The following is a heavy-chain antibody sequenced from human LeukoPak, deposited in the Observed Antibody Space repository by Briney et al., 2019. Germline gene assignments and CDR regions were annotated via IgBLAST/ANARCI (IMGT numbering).Heavy chain of an antibody. CDR1: GGSISSGDYY. CDR2: IYYSGST. Sequence: PSETLSLTCTVSGGSISSGDYYWSWIRQSPGKGLEWIGYIYYSGSTYYNPSLKSRVTISVDTSKNQFSLKLSSVTAADTAVYYCARGERITIFGVVSPKGWFDPWGQGTLVIVSS. J-gene: IGHJ5*02. V-gene: IGHV4-30-4*01. CDR3: ARGERITIFGVVSPKGWFDP. D-gene: IGHD3-3*01.